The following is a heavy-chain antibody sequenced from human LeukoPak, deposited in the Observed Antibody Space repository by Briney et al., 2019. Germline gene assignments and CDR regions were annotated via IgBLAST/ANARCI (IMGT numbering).Heavy chain of an antibody. Sequence: KPGGSLRLSCIASGFTFSDYHMGWIRQAPGKGLEWVSYISIGGTTIYYVDSVKGRFTISRDDAKDPLYLQMNSLRVEDTAVYYCGRGFSTIFGSLWGPGTLVSVSS. CDR3: GRGFSTIFGSL. V-gene: IGHV3-11*04. D-gene: IGHD3-3*01. CDR1: GFTFSDYH. CDR2: ISIGGTTI. J-gene: IGHJ3*01.